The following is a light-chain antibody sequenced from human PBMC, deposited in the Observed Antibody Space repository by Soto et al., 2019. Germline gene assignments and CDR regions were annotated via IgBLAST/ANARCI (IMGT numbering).Light chain of an antibody. Sequence: LTQSPASLSLSPGERATLSCRASQTVGISLAWYQHKPGQPPLLLIYDASKRATGIPARFGGSGSGTDFTLTISSLEPEDFAVYYYQQRTNWLFNFGPGTKVDIK. CDR1: QTVGIS. CDR2: DAS. J-gene: IGKJ3*01. CDR3: QQRTNWLFN. V-gene: IGKV3-11*01.